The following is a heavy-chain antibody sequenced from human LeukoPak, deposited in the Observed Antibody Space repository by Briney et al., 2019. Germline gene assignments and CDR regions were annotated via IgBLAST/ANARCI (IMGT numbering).Heavy chain of an antibody. CDR2: ISAYNGNT. V-gene: IGHV1-18*01. CDR3: ARDYRLVRQWLVRPAWDWFDP. J-gene: IGHJ5*02. CDR1: GYTFTSYG. D-gene: IGHD6-19*01. Sequence: ALVKVSCKASGYTFTSYGISWVRQAPGQGLEWMGWISAYNGNTNYAQKLQGRVTMTTDTSTSTAYMELRSLRSDDTAVYYCARDYRLVRQWLVRPAWDWFDPWGQGTLVTVSS.